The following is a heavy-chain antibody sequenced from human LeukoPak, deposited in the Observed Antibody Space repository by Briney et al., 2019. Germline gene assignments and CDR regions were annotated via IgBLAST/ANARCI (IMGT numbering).Heavy chain of an antibody. Sequence: PGGSQRLSCAASGFTFSSYWMSWVRQAPGKGLEWVANIKQDGSDKYYVDSVKGRFTISRDNTKNSLYLQMYTLRAEDTAVYYCARDPTQWLRYGYFDYWGQGTLVTVSS. D-gene: IGHD3-22*01. CDR2: IKQDGSDK. CDR1: GFTFSSYW. CDR3: ARDPTQWLRYGYFDY. J-gene: IGHJ4*02. V-gene: IGHV3-7*01.